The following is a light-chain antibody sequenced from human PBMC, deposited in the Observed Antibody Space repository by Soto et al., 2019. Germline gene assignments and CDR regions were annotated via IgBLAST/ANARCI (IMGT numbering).Light chain of an antibody. CDR3: NSYTSTYTGV. Sequence: QSVLTQPASVSGSPGQSITISCTGTISDVGGYNYVSWYQQHPGKAPKLMIYEVSNRPSGVSNRFSGSKSGHTAALTISGLQAEDEADYYCNSYTSTYTGVFGTGTKVTVL. CDR1: ISDVGGYNY. CDR2: EVS. J-gene: IGLJ1*01. V-gene: IGLV2-14*01.